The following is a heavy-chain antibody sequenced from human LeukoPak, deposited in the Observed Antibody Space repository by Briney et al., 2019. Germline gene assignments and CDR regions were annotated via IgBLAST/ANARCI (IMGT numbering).Heavy chain of an antibody. D-gene: IGHD7-27*01. CDR2: INHSGST. CDR1: GGSFSGYY. Sequence: SETLSLTCAVYGGSFSGYYWSWIRQPPGKGLEWIGEINHSGSTNYNPSLKSRVTISVDTSKNQFSLKLSSVTAADTAVYYCARGGNWDFDYWGQGVLVIVSS. J-gene: IGHJ4*02. V-gene: IGHV4-34*01. CDR3: ARGGNWDFDY.